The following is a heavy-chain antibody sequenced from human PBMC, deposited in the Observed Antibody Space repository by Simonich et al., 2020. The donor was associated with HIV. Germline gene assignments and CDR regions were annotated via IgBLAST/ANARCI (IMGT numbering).Heavy chain of an antibody. V-gene: IGHV1-2*02. CDR2: SNPNSGGT. Sequence: QVQLVQPGAEVKKPGASVKVSCKASGYTFTVYYMHWVRQAPGQGLEWRGWSNPNSGGTNYAQKFQGRVTMTRDTSISTAYMELSRLRSDDTAVYYCAFLGGYDSSGFDAFDIWGQGTMVSVSS. CDR3: AFLGGYDSSGFDAFDI. J-gene: IGHJ3*02. D-gene: IGHD3-22*01. CDR1: GYTFTVYY.